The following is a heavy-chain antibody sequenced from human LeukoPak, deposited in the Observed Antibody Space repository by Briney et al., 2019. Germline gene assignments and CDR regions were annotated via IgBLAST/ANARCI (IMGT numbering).Heavy chain of an antibody. Sequence: GESLKISCKASGYIFISYWIAWVRQMPGKGLEWMGIIFPGDSDTRYSPSFQGQVTISADKSISTAYLQWSSLKASDTAMYYCARLSRPTMIVGNWFDPWGQGTLVTVSS. V-gene: IGHV5-51*01. J-gene: IGHJ5*02. CDR3: ARLSRPTMIVGNWFDP. D-gene: IGHD3-22*01. CDR1: GYIFISYW. CDR2: IFPGDSDT.